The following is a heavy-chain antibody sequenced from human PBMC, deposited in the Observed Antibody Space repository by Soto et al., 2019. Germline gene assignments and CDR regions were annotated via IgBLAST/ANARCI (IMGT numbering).Heavy chain of an antibody. J-gene: IGHJ5*02. CDR3: ARDYVEYGDYLNWFDP. D-gene: IGHD4-17*01. V-gene: IGHV4-4*07. CDR2: IYTSGST. CDR1: GGSISSYY. Sequence: PSETLSLTCTVSGGSISSYYWSWIRQPAGKGLEWIGRIYTSGSTNYNPSLKSRVTMSVDTSKNQFSLKLSSVTAADTAVYYCARDYVEYGDYLNWFDPWGQGTLVTVSS.